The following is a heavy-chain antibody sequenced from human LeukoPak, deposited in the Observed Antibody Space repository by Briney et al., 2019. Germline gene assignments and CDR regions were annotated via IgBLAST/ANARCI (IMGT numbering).Heavy chain of an antibody. CDR1: GGSFSGYY. J-gene: IGHJ6*02. Sequence: SETLSLTCAVYGGSFSGYYWSWIRQPPGKGLEWIGEINHSGSTNYNPSLKSRVTISVDTSKNQFSLKLSSVTAADTAVYYCARVVVITYYSYYYGMDVWGQGTTVTVSS. CDR3: ARVVVITYYSYYYGMDV. CDR2: INHSGST. D-gene: IGHD3-22*01. V-gene: IGHV4-34*01.